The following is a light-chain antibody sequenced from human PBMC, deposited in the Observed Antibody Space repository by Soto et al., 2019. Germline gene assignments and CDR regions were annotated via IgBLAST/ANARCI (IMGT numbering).Light chain of an antibody. CDR2: GAS. V-gene: IGKV3-20*01. CDR1: QSVSSSY. CDR3: QHYGSSPTT. J-gene: IGKJ4*01. Sequence: EIVLTQSPGTLSLSPGERATLSCRASQSVSSSYLAWYQQKPGQAPRLLIYGASSRATGIPDRFSGSGSGTDFTLTISRLEPEAFEVYYCQHYGSSPTTFGGGTKVDIK.